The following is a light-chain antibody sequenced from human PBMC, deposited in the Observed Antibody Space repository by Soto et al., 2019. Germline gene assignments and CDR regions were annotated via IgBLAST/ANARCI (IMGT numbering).Light chain of an antibody. CDR3: QHYGSSPRT. Sequence: EIVLTQSPGTLSFSPGERATHSCRASQSITNNYLAWYQQKAGQVPRLLLYGASTRPTGIPDRFSGSGSGTDFTLTITRLEPDDFAVYYCQHYGSSPRTFGQGTKVEIK. J-gene: IGKJ1*01. V-gene: IGKV3-20*01. CDR1: QSITNNY. CDR2: GAS.